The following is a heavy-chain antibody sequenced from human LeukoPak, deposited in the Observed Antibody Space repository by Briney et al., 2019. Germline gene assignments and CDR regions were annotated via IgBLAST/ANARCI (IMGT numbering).Heavy chain of an antibody. CDR3: AKDLDTATEFDY. CDR1: GFTFSSYG. J-gene: IGHJ4*02. Sequence: GRSLRLSCAASGFTFSSYGMHWVRQAPGKGLEWVAVIWYDGSNKYYADSVKGRFTISRDNSKNTLYLEMNSLRAEATAVYYCAKDLDTATEFDYWGQGTLVTVSS. V-gene: IGHV3-33*06. CDR2: IWYDGSNK. D-gene: IGHD5-18*01.